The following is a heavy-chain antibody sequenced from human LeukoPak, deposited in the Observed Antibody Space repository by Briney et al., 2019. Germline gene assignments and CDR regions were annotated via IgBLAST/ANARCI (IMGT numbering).Heavy chain of an antibody. Sequence: GGSLRLSCAASGFTFSSYAMHWVRQALGKGLEWVAIISFDGSNKDYADSIKGRFTVSRDNSKNTLYLQMNSLRTEDTAVYFCAKERISPAGTYDYWGQGTLVTVSS. CDR3: AKERISPAGTYDY. V-gene: IGHV3-30*04. J-gene: IGHJ4*02. CDR1: GFTFSSYA. D-gene: IGHD6-13*01. CDR2: ISFDGSNK.